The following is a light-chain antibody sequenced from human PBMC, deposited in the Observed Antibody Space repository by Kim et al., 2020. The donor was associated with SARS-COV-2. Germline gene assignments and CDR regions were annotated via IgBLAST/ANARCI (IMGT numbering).Light chain of an antibody. Sequence: EIVLTQSPATLSLSPGERATLYCRASQSVSTYVAWYQQKPGQAPRLLIYGSSNRATGIPARFSGSGSGTDFTLTISSLEPEDVAVYYCQQRNNWPPWTFGQGTKVDIK. CDR1: QSVSTY. J-gene: IGKJ1*01. V-gene: IGKV3-11*01. CDR3: QQRNNWPPWT. CDR2: GSS.